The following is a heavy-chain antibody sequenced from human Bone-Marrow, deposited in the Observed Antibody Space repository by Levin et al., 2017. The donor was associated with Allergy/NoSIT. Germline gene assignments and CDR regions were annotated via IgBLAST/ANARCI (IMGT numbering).Heavy chain of an antibody. D-gene: IGHD6-19*01. CDR2: IKQDGSEK. Sequence: QTGGSLRLSCAASGFTFSTYWMSWGRQAPGKGLEWVANIKQDGSEKYYVDSVKGRFTISRDNAKNSLYLQMNSLRDEDTAVYYCMRDKRAVESPYNWFDPWGQGTLVTVSS. V-gene: IGHV3-7*01. CDR3: MRDKRAVESPYNWFDP. J-gene: IGHJ5*02. CDR1: GFTFSTYW.